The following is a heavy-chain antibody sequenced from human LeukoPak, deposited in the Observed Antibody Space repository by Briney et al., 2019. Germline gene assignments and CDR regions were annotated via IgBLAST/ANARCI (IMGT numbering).Heavy chain of an antibody. D-gene: IGHD3-22*01. V-gene: IGHV3-23*01. CDR1: GFTFSSHG. CDR3: AKAGGGWEDSSGYYYSECFDY. J-gene: IGHJ4*02. Sequence: GGTLRLSCAASGFTFSSHGMSWVRQAPGKGLEWVSAISGSGGSTYYADSVKGRFTISRDNSKNTLYLQMNSLRAEDTAVYYCAKAGGGWEDSSGYYYSECFDYWGQGTLVTVSS. CDR2: ISGSGGST.